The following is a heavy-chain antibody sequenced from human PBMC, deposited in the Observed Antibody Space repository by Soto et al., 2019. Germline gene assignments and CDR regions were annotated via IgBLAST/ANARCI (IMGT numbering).Heavy chain of an antibody. CDR1: VYTFTSYG. CDR3: ASGEDDGDAFDI. J-gene: IGHJ3*02. Sequence: ASVKVSCKASVYTFTSYGISGVREAPGQGLEWMGWISAYNGNTNYAQKLQGRVTMTTDTSTSTAYMELRGLRSDDTAVYYCASGEDDGDAFDIWGQGTMVTVSS. CDR2: ISAYNGNT. D-gene: IGHD3-10*01. V-gene: IGHV1-18*01.